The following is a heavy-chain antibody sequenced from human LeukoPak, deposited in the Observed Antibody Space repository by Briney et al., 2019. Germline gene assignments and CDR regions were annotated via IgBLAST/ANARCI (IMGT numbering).Heavy chain of an antibody. Sequence: ASVKVSCKVSGHTLTELSMHWVRQAPGKGLEWMGGFDPEDGETIYAQKFQGRVTMTEDTSTDTAYMELSSLRSEDTAVYYCATGLAYCGGDCFNYFDYWGQGTLVTVSS. D-gene: IGHD2-21*02. V-gene: IGHV1-24*01. CDR1: GHTLTELS. CDR3: ATGLAYCGGDCFNYFDY. CDR2: FDPEDGET. J-gene: IGHJ4*02.